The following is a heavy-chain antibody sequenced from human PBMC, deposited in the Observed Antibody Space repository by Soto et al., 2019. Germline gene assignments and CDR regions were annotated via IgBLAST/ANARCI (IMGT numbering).Heavy chain of an antibody. Sequence: SETLSLSCTVSGGSVSIGSYYWSWIRQPPGKGLEWIGYIYYSGSTNYNPSLKSRVTISVDTSKNQFSLKLSSVTAADTAVYYCARVPDGNYDLSSGSTKLDYWAQGTLVNVSS. J-gene: IGHJ4*02. CDR1: GGSVSIGSYY. D-gene: IGHD3-3*01. V-gene: IGHV4-61*01. CDR3: ARVPDGNYDLSSGSTKLDY. CDR2: IYYSGST.